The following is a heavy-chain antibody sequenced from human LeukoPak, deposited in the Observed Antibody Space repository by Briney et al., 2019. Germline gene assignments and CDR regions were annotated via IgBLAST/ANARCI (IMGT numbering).Heavy chain of an antibody. D-gene: IGHD3-22*01. J-gene: IGHJ4*02. Sequence: GRSLRLSCAASGFTFSSYAMHWVRQAPGKGLERVADISYDGSNKYYADSVKGRFTISRDNSKNTLYLQMNSLRAEDTAVYYCARANYYDSSDYWGQGTLVTVSS. V-gene: IGHV3-30-3*01. CDR2: ISYDGSNK. CDR1: GFTFSSYA. CDR3: ARANYYDSSDY.